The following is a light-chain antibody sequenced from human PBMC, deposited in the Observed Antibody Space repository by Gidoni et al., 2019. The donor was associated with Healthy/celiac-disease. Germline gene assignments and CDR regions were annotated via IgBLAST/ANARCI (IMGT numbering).Light chain of an antibody. J-gene: IGLJ2*01. CDR3: AAWDDSLNGVV. CDR1: SHNIGSNT. CDR2: SNN. Sequence: QSVLTQPPSASGTPGQRVTISCSGSSHNIGSNTVTWYQQLPRTAPKPLIYSNNQRPSGVPDRFSGSKSGTSASLAISGLQSEDEADYYCAAWDDSLNGVVFGGGTKLTVL. V-gene: IGLV1-44*01.